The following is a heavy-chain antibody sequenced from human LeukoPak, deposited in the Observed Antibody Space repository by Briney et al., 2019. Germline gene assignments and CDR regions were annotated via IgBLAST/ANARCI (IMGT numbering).Heavy chain of an antibody. CDR2: ISSSSNII. V-gene: IGHV3-48*02. CDR3: ARDLHRYSSYYFDY. Sequence: GGSLRLSCAASGFTFSNYFMNWVRQAPGKGLEWVSYISSSSNIIYYADSVKGRFIISRDNAKNSLFLQMNSLRDEDTAVYYCARDLHRYSSYYFDYWGQGTLVTVSS. D-gene: IGHD5-18*01. J-gene: IGHJ4*02. CDR1: GFTFSNYF.